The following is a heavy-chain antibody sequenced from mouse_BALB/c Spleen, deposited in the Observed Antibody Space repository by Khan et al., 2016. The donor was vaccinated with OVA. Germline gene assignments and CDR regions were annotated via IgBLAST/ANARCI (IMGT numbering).Heavy chain of an antibody. Sequence: QVQLQQSGPGLVQPSQSLSITCTVSGFSLSNYGVHWVRQSPGKGLEWLGVIWSVGSTDFNAAFISRLSINKDNSKSQAFFKMNSLQTNDSAIYYCARGGLPFAYWSQGTLVTVSA. D-gene: IGHD2-13*01. J-gene: IGHJ3*01. V-gene: IGHV2-2*02. CDR3: ARGGLPFAY. CDR1: GFSLSNYG. CDR2: IWSVGST.